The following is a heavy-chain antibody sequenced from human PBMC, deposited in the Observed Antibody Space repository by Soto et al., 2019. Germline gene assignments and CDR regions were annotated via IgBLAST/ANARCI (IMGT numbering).Heavy chain of an antibody. J-gene: IGHJ4*02. D-gene: IGHD1-20*01. CDR1: GYIFSSYA. V-gene: IGHV1-3*01. CDR3: ARLITGTVGVDY. Sequence: QVQLVQSGAGVKKPGASVTVSCKASGYIFSSYAMHWVRQAPGQRLEWMGWVNPANGYTKYSQTFQGRVTITWDTSASTAYMGLSSLRSGDTAVYYWARLITGTVGVDYWGQGTLVTVSS. CDR2: VNPANGYT.